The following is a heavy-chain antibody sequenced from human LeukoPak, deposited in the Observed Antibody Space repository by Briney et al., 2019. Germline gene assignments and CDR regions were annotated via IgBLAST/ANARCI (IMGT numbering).Heavy chain of an antibody. V-gene: IGHV4-59*08. CDR1: GDSISSYH. CDR2: VYYSGST. Sequence: PSETLSLTCTVSGDSISSYHWSWIRQPPGKGLEWIGYVYYSGSTNYNPSLKSRVTISIDTSKNQFSLKLSSVTAADTAVYYCARQRYSSGRLDYWGQGTLVTVSS. J-gene: IGHJ4*02. CDR3: ARQRYSSGRLDY. D-gene: IGHD6-19*01.